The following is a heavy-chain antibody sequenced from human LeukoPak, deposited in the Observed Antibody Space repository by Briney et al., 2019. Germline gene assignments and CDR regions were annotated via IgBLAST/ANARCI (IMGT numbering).Heavy chain of an antibody. D-gene: IGHD6-19*01. Sequence: SETLSLTCTVSSGSITNDYWTWIRQPPGKGLEWIGYISYSGGVNYNPSLKSRVTISVDTSNKQFSLKLSSVTAADTAVYYCAREVAYSSGWYFDYWGQGTLVTVSS. CDR2: ISYSGGV. V-gene: IGHV4-59*01. J-gene: IGHJ4*02. CDR1: SGSITNDY. CDR3: AREVAYSSGWYFDY.